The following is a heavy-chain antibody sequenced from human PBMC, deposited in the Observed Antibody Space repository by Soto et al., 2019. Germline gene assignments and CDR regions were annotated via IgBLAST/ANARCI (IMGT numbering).Heavy chain of an antibody. CDR2: VNRGASSL. CDR1: GFSLSDHG. V-gene: IGHV3-48*01. CDR3: ARVAY. J-gene: IGHJ4*02. Sequence: PGGSLRLSCAASGFSLSDHGVNWVRQAPGKGLEWISSVNRGASSLYYAESVKGRFTMSRDDAKNSLFLQMNTLRPEDTAMYYCARVAYWGPGTQVTVSS.